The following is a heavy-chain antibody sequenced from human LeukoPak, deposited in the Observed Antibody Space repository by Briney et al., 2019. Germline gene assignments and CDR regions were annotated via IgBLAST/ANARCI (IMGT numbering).Heavy chain of an antibody. V-gene: IGHV3-7*03. CDR1: GFTFSSYL. CDR2: IKQDGSEK. CDR3: AREAVSRRNGFDP. D-gene: IGHD1-14*01. Sequence: PGGSLRLSCVASGFTFSSYLMSWVRPAPGKGLEWVANIKQDGSEKYYVDSVKGRFTISKDNAKNSLYLQMTSLRAEDTAVYYCAREAVSRRNGFDPWGQGTLVTVSS. J-gene: IGHJ5*02.